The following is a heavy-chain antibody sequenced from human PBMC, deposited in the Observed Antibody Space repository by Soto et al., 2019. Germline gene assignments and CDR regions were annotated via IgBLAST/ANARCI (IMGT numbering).Heavy chain of an antibody. CDR2: INHSGST. D-gene: IGHD4-17*01. CDR3: ARDDYGDTGGMDV. J-gene: IGHJ6*02. V-gene: IGHV4-34*01. Sequence: SETLSLTCAVYGGSFSGYYWSWIHQPPGKGLEWIGEINHSGSTNYNPSLKSRVTISVDTSKNQFSLKLSSVTAADTAVYYCARDDYGDTGGMDVWGQGTTVTVSS. CDR1: GGSFSGYY.